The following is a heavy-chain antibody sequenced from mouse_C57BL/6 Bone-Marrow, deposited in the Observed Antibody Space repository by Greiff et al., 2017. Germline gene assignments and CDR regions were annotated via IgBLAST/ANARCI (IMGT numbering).Heavy chain of an antibody. Sequence: EVQRVESGEGLVKPGGSLKLSCAASGFTFSSYAMSWVRQTPEKRLEWVAYISSGGDYIYYADNVKGRFTISRDKARNTLYLQMSSLKSEDTAMYYCTRGWASFAYWGQGTLVTVSA. CDR2: ISSGGDYI. D-gene: IGHD2-3*01. V-gene: IGHV5-9-1*02. J-gene: IGHJ3*01. CDR1: GFTFSSYA. CDR3: TRGWASFAY.